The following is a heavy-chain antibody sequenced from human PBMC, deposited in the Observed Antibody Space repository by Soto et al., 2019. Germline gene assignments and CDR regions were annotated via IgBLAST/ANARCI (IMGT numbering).Heavy chain of an antibody. CDR2: IYYSGST. Sequence: SETLSLTCTVSGGSISSSSYYWGWIRQPPGKGLEWIGTIYYSGSTYYNPSLKSRVTISVDTSKNQFSLKLSSVTAADTAVYYCARRGGVATNAFDIWGQGTMVTVSS. CDR3: ARRGGVATNAFDI. CDR1: GGSISSSSYY. D-gene: IGHD5-12*01. V-gene: IGHV4-39*01. J-gene: IGHJ3*02.